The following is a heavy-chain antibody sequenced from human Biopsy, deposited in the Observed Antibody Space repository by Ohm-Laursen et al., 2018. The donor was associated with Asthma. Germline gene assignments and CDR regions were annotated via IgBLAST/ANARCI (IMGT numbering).Heavy chain of an antibody. D-gene: IGHD5-18*01. CDR2: ISSSSSTI. CDR1: GFTFSSYI. CDR3: ARFKRGYSYGYAGVFDY. V-gene: IGHV3-48*02. Sequence: LSLTCSASGFTFSSYIMNWVRQAPGKGLEWVSYISSSSSTIYYADSVKGRFTISRDNAKNSLYLQMNSLRDEDTAVYYCARFKRGYSYGYAGVFDYWGQGTLVTVSS. J-gene: IGHJ4*02.